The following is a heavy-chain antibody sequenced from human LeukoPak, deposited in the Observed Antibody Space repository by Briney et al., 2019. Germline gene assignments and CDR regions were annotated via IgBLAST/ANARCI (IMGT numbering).Heavy chain of an antibody. Sequence: PGGSLRLSCAASGFTFSGSAMHWVRQASGKGLEWVGRIRSKANSYATAYAASVKGRFTISRDDSKNTAYLQMNSLKTEDTAVYYCTRHTEGLQYLLAWFDPWGQGTLVTVSS. CDR2: IRSKANSYAT. D-gene: IGHD4-11*01. CDR3: TRHTEGLQYLLAWFDP. CDR1: GFTFSGSA. V-gene: IGHV3-73*01. J-gene: IGHJ5*02.